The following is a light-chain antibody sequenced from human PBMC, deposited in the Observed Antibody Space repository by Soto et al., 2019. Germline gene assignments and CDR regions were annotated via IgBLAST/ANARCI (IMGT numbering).Light chain of an antibody. V-gene: IGKV1-33*01. CDR1: QDVNSY. CDR2: DAS. J-gene: IGKJ1*01. CDR3: QQYNNCPVT. Sequence: VPLTQSPSALSAPLGDTVPITCQASQDVNSYLDWYQQKPGKAPKLLIYDASNRERGVPARFSGSGSGTEFTFTISSLQAEDNGTYYCQQYNNCPVTFGEGTKVDIK.